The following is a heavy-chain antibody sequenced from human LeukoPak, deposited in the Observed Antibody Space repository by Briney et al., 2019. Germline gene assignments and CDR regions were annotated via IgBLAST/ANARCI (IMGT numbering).Heavy chain of an antibody. CDR3: AKQQGGYSLDY. Sequence: PGGSLRLSCAASGFTFNYYAMHWVRQAPGKGLEWVAVVSYDGTDKYYADSVKGRFTISRDNSKNTLYLQMNSLRAEDTAIYYCAKQQGGYSLDYWGQGTLVTVSS. CDR1: GFTFNYYA. J-gene: IGHJ4*02. CDR2: VSYDGTDK. V-gene: IGHV3-30*18. D-gene: IGHD5-18*01.